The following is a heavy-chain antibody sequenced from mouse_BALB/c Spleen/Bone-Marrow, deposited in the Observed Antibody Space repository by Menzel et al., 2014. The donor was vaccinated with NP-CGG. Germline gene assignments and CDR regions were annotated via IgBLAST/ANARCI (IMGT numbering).Heavy chain of an antibody. Sequence: VQLQQSGPGLVKPSQSLSLTCTVTGSSITSDYAWNWIRQFPGNKLEWMGYISYSGSTSYNPSLESRISITRDTSKNQFFLQLNSVTTEDTATYYCASITTVVGTWDAMDYWGQGTSVTVSS. CDR2: ISYSGST. D-gene: IGHD1-1*01. J-gene: IGHJ4*01. CDR3: ASITTVVGTWDAMDY. V-gene: IGHV3-2*02. CDR1: GSSITSDYA.